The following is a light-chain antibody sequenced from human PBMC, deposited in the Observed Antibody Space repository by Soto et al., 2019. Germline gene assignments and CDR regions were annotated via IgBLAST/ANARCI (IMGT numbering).Light chain of an antibody. V-gene: IGKV3-15*01. Sequence: EIVMTQSPATLSVSPGERATLSCRASQSVSSNLAWYQQKHGQAPRLLIYGASTRATGIPARFSGSGSGTEFTLTISSLQSEDFAFYYCQQYNNWPSTFGQGTKLEIK. CDR3: QQYNNWPST. CDR1: QSVSSN. J-gene: IGKJ2*02. CDR2: GAS.